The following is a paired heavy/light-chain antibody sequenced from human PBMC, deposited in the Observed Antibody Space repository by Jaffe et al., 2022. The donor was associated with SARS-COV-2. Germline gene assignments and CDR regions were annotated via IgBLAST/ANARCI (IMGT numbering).Heavy chain of an antibody. V-gene: IGHV3-7*01. CDR3: ARRSAYCGGACYCSDY. CDR1: GFTFSSYW. D-gene: IGHD2-21*02. J-gene: IGHJ4*02. CDR2: INQDGSAE. Sequence: EVHLVESGGGLVQPGGSLRLSCAASGFTFSSYWMSWVRQAPGKGLEWVANINQDGSAEYYMDSVKGRFTISRDNAKNSLYLQMNSLRPEDTAVYYCARRSAYCGGACYCSDYWGQGTLVTVS.
Light chain of an antibody. CDR2: AAS. Sequence: AIQMTQSPSSLSASVGDRVTITCRASQPIKNDLSWYQQKPGKAPKLLIYAASNLQSGVPSRFGGSGSGTYFTLTISSLQPEDFATYYCLQDYNYPLTFGPGTNVDIK. CDR3: LQDYNYPLT. CDR1: QPIKND. V-gene: IGKV1-6*01. J-gene: IGKJ3*01.